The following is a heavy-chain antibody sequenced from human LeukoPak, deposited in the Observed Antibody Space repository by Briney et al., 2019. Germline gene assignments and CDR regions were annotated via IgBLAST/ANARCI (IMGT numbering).Heavy chain of an antibody. CDR3: ARVRGGISVWGFDC. CDR2: IIPIFGTA. V-gene: IGHV1-69*13. J-gene: IGHJ4*02. D-gene: IGHD4-23*01. Sequence: SVKVSCKASGGTFSSYAISWVRQAPGQGLEWMGGIIPIFGTANYAQKFQGRVTITADESTSTAYMELSSLRSEDTAVYYCARVRGGISVWGFDCWGQGTLVTVSS. CDR1: GGTFSSYA.